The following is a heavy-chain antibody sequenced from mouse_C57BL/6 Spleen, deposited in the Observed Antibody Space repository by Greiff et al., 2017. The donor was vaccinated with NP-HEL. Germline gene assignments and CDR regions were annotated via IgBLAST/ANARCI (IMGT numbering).Heavy chain of an antibody. CDR2: IYPGDGDT. J-gene: IGHJ4*01. Sequence: QVQLQQSGPELVKPGASVKISCKASGYAFSSSWMNWVKQRPGKGLEWIGRIYPGDGDTNYNGKFKGKATLTADKSSSTAYMQLSSLTSEDSAVYFCARSEDRAYDGYYLYYAMDYWGQGTSVTVSS. D-gene: IGHD2-3*01. CDR3: ARSEDRAYDGYYLYYAMDY. V-gene: IGHV1-82*01. CDR1: GYAFSSSW.